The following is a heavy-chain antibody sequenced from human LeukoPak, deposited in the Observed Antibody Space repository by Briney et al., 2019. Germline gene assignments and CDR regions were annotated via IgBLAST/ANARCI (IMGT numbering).Heavy chain of an antibody. Sequence: ASVTVSCKASGGTFSSYAISWVRQAPGQGLEWMGRIIPILGIANYAQKFQGRVTITADKSTSTAYMELSSLRSEDTAVYYCARDGQQWLGSGNTRYFDLWGRGTLVTVSS. J-gene: IGHJ2*01. D-gene: IGHD6-19*01. CDR2: IIPILGIA. V-gene: IGHV1-69*04. CDR3: ARDGQQWLGSGNTRYFDL. CDR1: GGTFSSYA.